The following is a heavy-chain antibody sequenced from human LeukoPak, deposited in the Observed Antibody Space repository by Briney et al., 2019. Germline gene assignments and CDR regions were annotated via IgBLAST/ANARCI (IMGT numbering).Heavy chain of an antibody. Sequence: PGRSLRLSCAASGFSFSNYGMHWVRQAPGKGLEWVSYISSSNDSIYYADSVKGRFTISRDNAENSLYLQMNSLRDEDTAVYYCARAMRSGYDYWGQGTLVTVSS. V-gene: IGHV3-48*02. CDR1: GFSFSNYG. CDR3: ARAMRSGYDY. J-gene: IGHJ4*02. CDR2: ISSSNDSI. D-gene: IGHD5-12*01.